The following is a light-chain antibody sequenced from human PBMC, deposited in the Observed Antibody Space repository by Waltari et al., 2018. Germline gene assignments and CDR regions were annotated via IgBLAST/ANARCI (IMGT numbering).Light chain of an antibody. Sequence: DFQLTQSPSPLSASVGDRVPIACRASQHIGNYLNWYQQKVGRAPKLLIYGASTLQNGVPSRFTGCGSGTEFTLTISLLQPDDFATYFCQQSYSSPRVTFGLGTRLEIK. V-gene: IGKV1-39*01. CDR2: GAS. CDR3: QQSYSSPRVT. J-gene: IGKJ5*01. CDR1: QHIGNY.